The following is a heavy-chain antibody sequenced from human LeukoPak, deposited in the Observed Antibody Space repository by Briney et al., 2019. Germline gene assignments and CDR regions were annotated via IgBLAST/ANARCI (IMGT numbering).Heavy chain of an antibody. J-gene: IGHJ5*02. CDR2: IYYSGST. D-gene: IGHD3-10*01. Sequence: SETLSLTCTVSGGSISSSSYYWGWIRQPPGKGLEWIGSIYYSGSTYYNPSLKGRVTISVDTSKNQFSLKLSSVTAADTAVYYCARDRRYGSGSYPDPWGQGTLVTVSS. V-gene: IGHV4-39*07. CDR3: ARDRRYGSGSYPDP. CDR1: GGSISSSSYY.